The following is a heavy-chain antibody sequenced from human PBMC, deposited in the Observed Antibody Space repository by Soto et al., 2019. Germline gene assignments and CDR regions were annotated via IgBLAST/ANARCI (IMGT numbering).Heavy chain of an antibody. Sequence: GGSLRLSCAASGFTFNSYWMHWVRQAPGKGLVWVSRINDDGSMTNYADSVRGRFTISGDNAKSTLYLQMNSLRAEDTAVYYCARLKAGTAAFDYWGQGTLVTVSS. CDR1: GFTFNSYW. CDR3: ARLKAGTAAFDY. CDR2: INDDGSMT. J-gene: IGHJ4*02. D-gene: IGHD6-19*01. V-gene: IGHV3-74*01.